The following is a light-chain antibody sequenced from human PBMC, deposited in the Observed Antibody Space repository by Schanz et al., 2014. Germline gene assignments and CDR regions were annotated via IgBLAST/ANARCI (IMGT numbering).Light chain of an antibody. Sequence: QSALTQPASVSGSPGQSITISCTGNSGDVGSFDLVSWYQQYPGTAPKLMIYEGTKRPSGVSNRFSGSKSGNTASLTISGLQAEDEADYHQKVFGGGTKLTVL. CDR3: KV. V-gene: IGLV2-14*02. CDR2: EGT. CDR1: SGDVGSFDL. J-gene: IGLJ3*02.